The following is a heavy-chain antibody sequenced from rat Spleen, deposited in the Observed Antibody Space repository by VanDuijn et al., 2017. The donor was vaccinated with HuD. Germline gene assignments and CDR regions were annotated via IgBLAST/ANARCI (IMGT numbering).Heavy chain of an antibody. CDR3: ASHRHYSVYVMDA. CDR2: ITNSGGST. J-gene: IGHJ4*01. Sequence: EVQLVESGGGLVQPGRSLKLSCAASGFTFSNYYMAWVRQAPTKGLEWVASITNSGGSTYYRDSVKGRFTISRDNAKSTLYLQMDSLRSEDTATYHCASHRHYSVYVMDAWGQGASVTVSS. V-gene: IGHV5S23*01. D-gene: IGHD1-1*01. CDR1: GFTFSNYY.